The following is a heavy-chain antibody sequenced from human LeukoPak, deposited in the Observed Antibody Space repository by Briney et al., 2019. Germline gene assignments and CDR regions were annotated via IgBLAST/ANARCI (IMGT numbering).Heavy chain of an antibody. CDR1: GFTFSSYW. CDR3: ASPAVRGALWWYFDL. CDR2: IKQDGSEK. V-gene: IGHV3-7*01. Sequence: SGGSLRLSCAASGFTFSSYWMSWVRQAPGKGLEWVANIKQDGSEKYYVDSVKGRFTISRDNAKNSLYLQMNSLRAEDTAVYYCASPAVRGALWWYFDLWGRGTLVTVSS. J-gene: IGHJ2*01. D-gene: IGHD4-17*01.